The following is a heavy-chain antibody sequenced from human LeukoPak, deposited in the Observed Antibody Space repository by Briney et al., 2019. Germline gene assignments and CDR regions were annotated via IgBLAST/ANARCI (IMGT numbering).Heavy chain of an antibody. Sequence: ASVKVSCKASGYTFTSNGISWVRQAPGQGLEWMGWISAYNGNTNYAQKLQGRVTMTTDTSTNTAYMELRSLRSDDTAVYYCARDGRTSGWRIYYGMDVWGQGTTVTVSS. V-gene: IGHV1-18*01. CDR1: GYTFTSNG. J-gene: IGHJ6*02. CDR3: ARDGRTSGWRIYYGMDV. CDR2: ISAYNGNT. D-gene: IGHD6-19*01.